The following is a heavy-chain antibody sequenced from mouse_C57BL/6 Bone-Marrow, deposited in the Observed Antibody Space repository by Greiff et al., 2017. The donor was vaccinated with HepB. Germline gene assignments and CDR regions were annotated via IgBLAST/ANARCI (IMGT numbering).Heavy chain of an antibody. CDR2: ISSGGSYT. CDR1: GFTFSSYG. Sequence: DVMLVESGGDLVKPGGSLKLSCAASGFTFSSYGMSWVRQTPDKRLEWVATISSGGSYTYYPDSVKGRFTISRDNAKNTLYLQMSSLKSEDTAMYYCAGVVATKDYAMDYWGQGTSVTVSS. D-gene: IGHD1-1*01. CDR3: AGVVATKDYAMDY. J-gene: IGHJ4*01. V-gene: IGHV5-6*02.